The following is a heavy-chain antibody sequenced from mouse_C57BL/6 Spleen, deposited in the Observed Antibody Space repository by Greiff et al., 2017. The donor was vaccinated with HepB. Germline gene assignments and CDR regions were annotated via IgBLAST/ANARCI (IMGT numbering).Heavy chain of an antibody. Sequence: EVKLQQSGPELVKPGASVKISCKASGYSFTGYYMNWVKQSPEKSLEWIGEINPSTGGTTYNQKFKAKATLTVDKSSSTAYMQLKSLTSEDSAVYYCFYYDYSWFAYWGQGTLVTVSA. CDR2: INPSTGGT. CDR1: GYSFTGYY. V-gene: IGHV1-42*01. J-gene: IGHJ3*01. CDR3: FYYDYSWFAY. D-gene: IGHD2-4*01.